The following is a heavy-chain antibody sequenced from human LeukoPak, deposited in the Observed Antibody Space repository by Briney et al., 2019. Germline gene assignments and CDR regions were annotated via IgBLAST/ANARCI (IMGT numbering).Heavy chain of an antibody. CDR3: ARGDSGYDYGNWFDP. Sequence: ASVKVSCKASGYTFTSYDINWVRQATGQGLEWMGWMNPNSGNTGYAQKFQGRVTIARNTSISTAYMELSSLRSEDTAVYYCARGDSGYDYGNWFDPWGQGTLVTVSS. CDR1: GYTFTSYD. J-gene: IGHJ5*02. D-gene: IGHD5-12*01. CDR2: MNPNSGNT. V-gene: IGHV1-8*03.